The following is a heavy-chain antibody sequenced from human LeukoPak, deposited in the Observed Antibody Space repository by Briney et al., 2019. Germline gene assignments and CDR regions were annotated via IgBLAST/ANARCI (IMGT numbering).Heavy chain of an antibody. J-gene: IGHJ4*02. D-gene: IGHD3-10*01. V-gene: IGHV4-59*12. CDR2: IYYSGNT. CDR1: DGSISSYY. Sequence: PSETLSLTCTVSDGSISSYYWSWVRQPPGKGLEWIGYIYYSGNTNYNPSLKSRLTMSADRSRNQFSLNLNSVTAADTAVYYCARLGSLGSGTAPFDYWGQGSLVTVSS. CDR3: ARLGSLGSGTAPFDY.